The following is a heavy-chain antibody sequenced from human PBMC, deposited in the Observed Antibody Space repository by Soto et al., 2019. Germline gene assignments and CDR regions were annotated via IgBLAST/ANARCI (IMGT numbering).Heavy chain of an antibody. J-gene: IGHJ4*02. Sequence: GASVKVSCKESGYTFTVYYMHWVRQAPGQGLEWMGWINPKSGGTMYPQKFQGRVTMTWDTSISTAYMALTRLRSDDTAVYYCARDLAKGGGSAGFDYWGQGTLVTVYS. D-gene: IGHD1-26*01. CDR2: INPKSGGT. CDR3: ARDLAKGGGSAGFDY. V-gene: IGHV1-2*02. CDR1: GYTFTVYY.